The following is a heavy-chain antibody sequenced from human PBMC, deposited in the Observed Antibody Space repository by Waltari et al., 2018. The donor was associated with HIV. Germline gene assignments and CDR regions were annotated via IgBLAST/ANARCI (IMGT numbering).Heavy chain of an antibody. J-gene: IGHJ6*02. V-gene: IGHV4-39*07. CDR1: GGPISCSGYY. CDR2: VYYSGST. Sequence: QLQLHESGPGLVKPSETLSLTCSVSGGPISCSGYYWDWLRQSPRTGLEWIGHVYYSGSTNYNPSFKSRAIISVDTSKNQFYLQMTSVTAADTGVYYCAIYRRGDYDFLSGPNYNYGLDVWGQGTSVIVSS. CDR3: AIYRRGDYDFLSGPNYNYGLDV. D-gene: IGHD3-3*01.